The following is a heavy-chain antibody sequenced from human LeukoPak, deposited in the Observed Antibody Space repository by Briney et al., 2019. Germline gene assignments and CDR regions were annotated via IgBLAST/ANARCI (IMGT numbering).Heavy chain of an antibody. CDR3: ARDLGGCTNGLCSYYFDH. D-gene: IGHD2-8*01. Sequence: PGTSLRLSCVASGFSFGGYGMNWVRQAPGKGLEWVAVIWYNGQNKYYSDSVRGRFTISRDTSKNTLYLQTNSLRAEDTAVYYCARDLGGCTNGLCSYYFDHWGQGTLVTVSS. CDR2: IWYNGQNK. CDR1: GFSFGGYG. J-gene: IGHJ4*02. V-gene: IGHV3-33*01.